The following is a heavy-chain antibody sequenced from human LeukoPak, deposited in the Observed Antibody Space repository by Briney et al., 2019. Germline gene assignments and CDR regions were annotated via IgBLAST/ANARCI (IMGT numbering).Heavy chain of an antibody. CDR3: AKCNLDNCREGFDI. D-gene: IGHD1-1*01. V-gene: IGHV3-23*01. Sequence: PGGSLRLSCAAAGFTFSSNALSWVSQAPGEGLDWVSSISVSSTTYYLDSVKGRFTISRDNSKNALYLQMNSLRAEDTALYYCAKCNLDNCREGFDIWGQGTMVTVSS. J-gene: IGHJ3*02. CDR2: ISVSSTT. CDR1: GFTFSSNA.